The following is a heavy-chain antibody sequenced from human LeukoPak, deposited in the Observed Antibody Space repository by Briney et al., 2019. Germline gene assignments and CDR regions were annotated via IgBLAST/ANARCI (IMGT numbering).Heavy chain of an antibody. CDR2: IYTSGRT. J-gene: IGHJ4*02. V-gene: IGHV4-4*09. CDR3: ARLTRLSTSPDRYYLDY. Sequence: SETLLLTCSVHLGYISTYYWSWIRQPPGKGLERIGSIYTSGRTNYIPSLKGRVTISIDTSKNQFSLKLSSVTAADSAVYYCARLTRLSTSPDRYYLDYWGQGTLVTVSS. D-gene: IGHD6-6*01. CDR1: LGYISTYY.